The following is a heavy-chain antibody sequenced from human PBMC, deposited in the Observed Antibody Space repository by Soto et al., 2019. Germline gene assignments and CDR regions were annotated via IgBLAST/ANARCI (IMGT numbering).Heavy chain of an antibody. CDR1: GGSFSGYY. CDR2: INHSGST. J-gene: IGHJ6*02. CDR3: ERGTGYYYGMDV. Sequence: SETLSLTCAVYGGSFSGYYWSWIRQPPGKGLEWIGEINHSGSTNYNPSLKSRVTISVDTSKNQFSLKLSSVTAADTAVYYCERGTGYYYGMDVWGQGTTVTVSS. V-gene: IGHV4-34*01. D-gene: IGHD3-10*01.